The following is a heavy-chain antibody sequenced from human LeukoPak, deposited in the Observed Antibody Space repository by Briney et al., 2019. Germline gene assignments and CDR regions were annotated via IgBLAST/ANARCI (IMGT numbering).Heavy chain of an antibody. CDR2: ISGSGGST. CDR3: ASRPSYYYDSSGSLDY. Sequence: GGSLRLSCAASGFTFSSYEMNWVRQAPGKGLEWVSAISGSGGSTYYADSVKGRFTISRDNSKNTLYLQMNSLRAEDTAVYYCASRPSYYYDSSGSLDYWGQGTLVTVSS. CDR1: GFTFSSYE. V-gene: IGHV3-23*01. D-gene: IGHD3-22*01. J-gene: IGHJ4*02.